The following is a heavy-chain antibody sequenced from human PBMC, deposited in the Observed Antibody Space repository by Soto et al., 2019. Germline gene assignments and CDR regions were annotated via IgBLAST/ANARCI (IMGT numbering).Heavy chain of an antibody. V-gene: IGHV1-18*01. J-gene: IGHJ4*02. CDR2: IAVYNGHT. D-gene: IGHD5-12*01. CDR3: ARVYSGYDPPFDY. CDR1: GYTFSTYG. Sequence: QVQLVQSGAEVKKPGAPVKVSCKASGYTFSTYGVTWVRQAPGQGLEWMGWIAVYNGHTNYAQNFQGRVTMTTDTSTSTAYMDLRSLRSDDTAMYYCARVYSGYDPPFDYWGQGTLVTVSS.